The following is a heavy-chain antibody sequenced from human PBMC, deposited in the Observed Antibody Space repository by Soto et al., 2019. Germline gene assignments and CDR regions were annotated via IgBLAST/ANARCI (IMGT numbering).Heavy chain of an antibody. Sequence: PSETLSLTCTVSGGSISSYYWSWIRQPPGKGLEWIGYIYYSGSTNYNPSLKSRVTISVDTSKNQFSLKLSSVTAADTAVYYCARDTYYSSYYYGVDVWGQGTTVTVSS. CDR2: IYYSGST. J-gene: IGHJ6*02. D-gene: IGHD4-4*01. V-gene: IGHV4-59*01. CDR3: ARDTYYSSYYYGVDV. CDR1: GGSISSYY.